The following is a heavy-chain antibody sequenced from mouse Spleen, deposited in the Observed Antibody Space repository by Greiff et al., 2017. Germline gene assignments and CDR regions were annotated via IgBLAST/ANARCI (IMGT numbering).Heavy chain of an antibody. J-gene: IGHJ1*01. CDR3: AGYGSSYDWYFDV. CDR1: GYTFTSYW. D-gene: IGHD1-1*01. Sequence: VQLQQPGAELVRPGTSVKLSCKASGYTFTSYWMHWVKQRPGQGLEWIGVIDPSDSYTNYNQKFKGKATLTVDTSSSTAYMQLSSLTSEDSAVYYCAGYGSSYDWYFDVWGAGTTVTVSS. CDR2: IDPSDSYT. V-gene: IGHV1-59*01.